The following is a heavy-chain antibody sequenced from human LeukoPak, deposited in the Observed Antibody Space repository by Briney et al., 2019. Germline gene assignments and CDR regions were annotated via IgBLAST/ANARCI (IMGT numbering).Heavy chain of an antibody. CDR1: GFIFSNYA. V-gene: IGHV3-23*01. CDR3: VRLGSTSGLVFDY. J-gene: IGHJ4*02. D-gene: IGHD6-19*01. CDR2: ISGAGGSP. Sequence: GGSLRLSCAAPGFIFSNYAMSWVRQAPGKGLEWVSTISGAGGSPYYADSVKGRFTISRDNSKNTVLVQMNHLRAEDTAVYYCVRLGSTSGLVFDYWGQGPWSPSPQ.